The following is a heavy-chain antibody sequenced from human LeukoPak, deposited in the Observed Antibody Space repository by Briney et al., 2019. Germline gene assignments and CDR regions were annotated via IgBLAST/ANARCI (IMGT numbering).Heavy chain of an antibody. J-gene: IGHJ4*02. CDR2: INPNSGGT. D-gene: IGHD3-22*01. CDR1: GYTFTGYY. Sequence: EASVKVSCKASGYTFTGYYMHWVRQAPGQGLEWMGWINPNSGGTDYAQKFQGRVTMTRDTSISTPYMELSRLRSDDTAVYYCARGGVYYDSSGYFQGLGYWGQGTLVTVSS. CDR3: ARGGVYYDSSGYFQGLGY. V-gene: IGHV1-2*02.